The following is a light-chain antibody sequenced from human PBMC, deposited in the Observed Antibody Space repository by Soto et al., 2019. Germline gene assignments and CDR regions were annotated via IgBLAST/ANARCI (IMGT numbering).Light chain of an antibody. CDR3: QQYNSYSSGT. CDR2: LAS. J-gene: IGKJ1*01. V-gene: IGKV1-5*03. Sequence: DIQMTQSPSTLSASVGDRVTITCRASQNIRNWLAWYQQKPGKAPKLLIYLASSLESGVPSRFSGSGSGTDFTLTLSSLQPDDFATYYCQQYNSYSSGTFGQGTQVEIK. CDR1: QNIRNW.